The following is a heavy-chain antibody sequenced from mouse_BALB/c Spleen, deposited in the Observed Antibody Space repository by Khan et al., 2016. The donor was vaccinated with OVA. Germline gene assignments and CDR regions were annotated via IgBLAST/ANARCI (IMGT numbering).Heavy chain of an antibody. Sequence: VQLQQSGAELARPGASVKLSCKASGYTFTSYWMQWVKQRPGQGLEWIGTIYPGDGDTRYTQKFKGKAALTADESSSTSYMQLSSLASEDSAVYFCARDDYAYWGQGTLVTVSA. J-gene: IGHJ3*01. CDR3: ARDDYAY. D-gene: IGHD2-4*01. V-gene: IGHV1-87*01. CDR1: GYTFTSYW. CDR2: IYPGDGDT.